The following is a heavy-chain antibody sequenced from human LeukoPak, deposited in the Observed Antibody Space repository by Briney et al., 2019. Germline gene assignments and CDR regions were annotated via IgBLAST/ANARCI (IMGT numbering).Heavy chain of an antibody. CDR3: AKDQGTGCTDY. V-gene: IGHV1-2*02. CDR1: GYTFTDYY. CDR2: INLNSGAT. Sequence: ASVKVSCKASGYTFTDYYMHWVRQAPGQGLEWVGWINLNSGATSYAQKFQGRVTMTRDTSISTAYMELSRLQSDDTAVYPCAKDQGTGCTDYWGQGTLVTVSS. J-gene: IGHJ4*02. D-gene: IGHD6-19*01.